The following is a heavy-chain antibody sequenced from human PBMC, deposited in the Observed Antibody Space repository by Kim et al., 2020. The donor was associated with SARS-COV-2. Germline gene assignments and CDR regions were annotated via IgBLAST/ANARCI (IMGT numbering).Heavy chain of an antibody. CDR2: IYYSGIT. D-gene: IGHD1-26*01. V-gene: IGHV4-31*03. CDR3: ARGGMGYSGRNSDYFDY. CDR1: GASISSGGYH. J-gene: IGHJ4*02. Sequence: SETLSLTCTVSGASISSGGYHWSWIRQHPGKGLEWIGYIYYSGITYYNPSLKSRGTISVDTSKNQFSLKLSSVTAADTAVYYCARGGMGYSGRNSDYFDYWGQGILVTVSS.